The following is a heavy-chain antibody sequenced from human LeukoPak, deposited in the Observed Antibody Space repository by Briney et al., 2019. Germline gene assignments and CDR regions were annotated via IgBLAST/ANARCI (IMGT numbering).Heavy chain of an antibody. J-gene: IGHJ6*03. V-gene: IGHV1-18*01. CDR2: ISAYNGNT. D-gene: IGHD3/OR15-3a*01. CDR3: ARGGLWTTSVYYYYYMDV. CDR1: GGTFSSYA. Sequence: GSSVKVSCKASGGTFSSYAISWVRQAPGQGLEWMGWISAYNGNTNYAQKLQGRVTMTTDTSTSTAYMELRSLRSDDTAVYYCARGGLWTTSVYYYYYMDVWGKGTTVTVSS.